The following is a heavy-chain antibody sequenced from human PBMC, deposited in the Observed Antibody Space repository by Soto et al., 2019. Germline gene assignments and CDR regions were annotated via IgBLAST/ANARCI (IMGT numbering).Heavy chain of an antibody. CDR3: ARVGGDDFGDSGGFDY. V-gene: IGHV4-59*01. Sequence: QVQLQESGPGLVKPSETLSLTCTVSGVSIRDYFWTWIRQPPGKGLEWIGYSYYSGRTNYNPSLKSRVSISVDTSKSHFSRQLRSVTAADTAVYYCARVGGDDFGDSGGFDYWGQGTLVTVSS. J-gene: IGHJ4*02. CDR1: GVSIRDYF. D-gene: IGHD4-17*01. CDR2: SYYSGRT.